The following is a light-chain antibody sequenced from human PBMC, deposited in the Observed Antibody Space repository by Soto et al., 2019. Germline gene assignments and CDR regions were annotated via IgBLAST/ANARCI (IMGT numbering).Light chain of an antibody. J-gene: IGKJ1*01. CDR2: GAS. Sequence: EIVLTQSPATVSVSPGERATLSCRASQSVGTSVAWYQQKAGQAPRLLIYGASTRATGVPARFSGSGSGTDFTLTIASLQSEDFGVYYCQQYHSTPPRWTFGQGTKVEI. CDR1: QSVGTS. V-gene: IGKV3-15*01. CDR3: QQYHSTPPRWT.